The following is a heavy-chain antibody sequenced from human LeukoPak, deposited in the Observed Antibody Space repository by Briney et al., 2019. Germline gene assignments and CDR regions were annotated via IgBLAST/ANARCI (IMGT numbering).Heavy chain of an antibody. J-gene: IGHJ6*02. CDR1: GFTFSSYW. CDR3: ARGPQRGAAANYYGMDV. CDR2: INRDGGTT. D-gene: IGHD2-2*01. Sequence: GGSLRLSCAASGFTFSSYWMHWVRQAPGKGLVWVSRINRDGGTTTYADCVKGRFTISGDNTKSTLYLQMNSLTSEDTAVYYCARGPQRGAAANYYGMDVWGQGTTVTVSS. V-gene: IGHV3-74*01.